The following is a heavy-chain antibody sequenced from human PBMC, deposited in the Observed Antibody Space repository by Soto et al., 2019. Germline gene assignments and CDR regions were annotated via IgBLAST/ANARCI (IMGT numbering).Heavy chain of an antibody. CDR1: GFTFSNYA. Sequence: PGGSLRLSCAASGFTFSNYAMSWVRQTPGKGLEWVSVISGSGGSTYYADSVKGRFTISRDNSKNTLYLQMNSLRAEDTAVYYCAKAYYDVWCGYPIIHWFDPWGQGTLVTVSS. J-gene: IGHJ5*02. D-gene: IGHD3-3*01. V-gene: IGHV3-23*01. CDR3: AKAYYDVWCGYPIIHWFDP. CDR2: ISGSGGST.